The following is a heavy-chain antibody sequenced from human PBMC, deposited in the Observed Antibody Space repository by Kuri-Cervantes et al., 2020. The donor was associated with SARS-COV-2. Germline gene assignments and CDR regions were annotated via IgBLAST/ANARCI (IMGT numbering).Heavy chain of an antibody. V-gene: IGHV3-30*02. Sequence: GESLKISCAASGFTFSSYGMHWVRQAPGKGLEWVAFIRYDGSNKYYADSVKGRFTISRDNSKNTLYLQMNSLRAEDTAVYYCAKGYDYYGSGSYFSYWGQGTLVTVSS. CDR1: GFTFSSYG. CDR3: AKGYDYYGSGSYFSY. CDR2: IRYDGSNK. D-gene: IGHD3-10*01. J-gene: IGHJ4*02.